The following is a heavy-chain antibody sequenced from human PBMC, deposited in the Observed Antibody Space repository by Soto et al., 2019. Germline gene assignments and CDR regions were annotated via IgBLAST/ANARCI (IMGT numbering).Heavy chain of an antibody. V-gene: IGHV1-69*01. J-gene: IGHJ6*02. CDR1: GGTFSSYA. CDR3: ARDKGSGPTVDYYYGMDV. D-gene: IGHD4-17*01. Sequence: QVQLVQSGAEVKKPGSSVKVSCKASGGTFSSYAISWVRQATGQGLEWMGGIIPIFGTANYAQKFQGRVTITADESTSTAYMELSSLRSEDTAVYYCARDKGSGPTVDYYYGMDVWGQGTTVTVSS. CDR2: IIPIFGTA.